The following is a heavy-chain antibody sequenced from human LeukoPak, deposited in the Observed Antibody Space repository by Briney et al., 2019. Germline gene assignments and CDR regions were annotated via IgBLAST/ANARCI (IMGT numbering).Heavy chain of an antibody. V-gene: IGHV3-7*01. Sequence: GGSLRLSCAASGFNFDAYGLYWVRQAPGKGLEWVANIKQDGSEKHYVDSVKGRFTISRDNAKNSLYLQMSSLRAEDTAVYYCARDRNTAYWGQGTMVTVSS. D-gene: IGHD5-18*01. CDR3: ARDRNTAY. J-gene: IGHJ3*01. CDR1: GFNFDAYG. CDR2: IKQDGSEK.